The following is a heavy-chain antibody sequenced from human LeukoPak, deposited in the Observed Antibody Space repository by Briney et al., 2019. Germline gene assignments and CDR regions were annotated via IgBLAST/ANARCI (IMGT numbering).Heavy chain of an antibody. Sequence: PSETLSLTCTVSGGSISSGDYYWSWIRQPPGKGLEWIGYIYYSGSTYYNPSLKSRVTISIDTSKNQFSLKLSSVTAADTAVYYCARGTDSSGDDAFDIWGQRTMVTVSS. V-gene: IGHV4-30-4*08. CDR3: ARGTDSSGDDAFDI. D-gene: IGHD3-22*01. CDR2: IYYSGST. J-gene: IGHJ3*02. CDR1: GGSISSGDYY.